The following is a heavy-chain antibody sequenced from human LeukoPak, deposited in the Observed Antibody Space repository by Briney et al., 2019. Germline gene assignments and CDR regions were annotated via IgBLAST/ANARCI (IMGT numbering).Heavy chain of an antibody. Sequence: ASVKVSYKASGYTFTGYYMHWVRQAPGQGLEWMGWINPNSGGTNYAQKFQGRVTMTRDTSISTAYMELSRLRSDDTAVYYCAREDQYYYDSSGYYYFDYWGQGTLVTVSS. CDR3: AREDQYYYDSSGYYYFDY. V-gene: IGHV1-2*02. CDR1: GYTFTGYY. D-gene: IGHD3-22*01. CDR2: INPNSGGT. J-gene: IGHJ4*02.